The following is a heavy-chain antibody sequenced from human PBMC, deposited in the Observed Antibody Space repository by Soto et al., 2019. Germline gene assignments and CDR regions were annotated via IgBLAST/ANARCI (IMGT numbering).Heavy chain of an antibody. CDR2: ICYSGST. CDR3: AREPSL. V-gene: IGHV4-31*03. CDR1: GGSISSGGYY. Sequence: QVQLQESGPGLVKPSQTLSLTCTVSGGSISSGGYYWSWIRQHPGKGLEWIGYICYSGSTYYNPSLKSRVTIKLDTSNTPFTRKRSSATAANTPVYYCAREPSLWGQGTLVTVSS. J-gene: IGHJ4*02.